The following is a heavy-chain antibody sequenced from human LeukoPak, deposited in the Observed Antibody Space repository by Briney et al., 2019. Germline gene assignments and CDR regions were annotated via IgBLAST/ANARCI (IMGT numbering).Heavy chain of an antibody. D-gene: IGHD3-22*01. V-gene: IGHV1-2*02. CDR1: GYTFTGYY. CDR3: AENYYDSSGYYFDY. J-gene: IGHJ4*02. CDR2: INPNSGGT. Sequence: ASVKVSCKASGYTFTGYYMHWVRQAPGQGLEWMEWINPNSGGTNYAQKFQGRVTMTRDTSISIAYMELSRLRSDDTAVYYCAENYYDSSGYYFDYWGQGTLVTVSS.